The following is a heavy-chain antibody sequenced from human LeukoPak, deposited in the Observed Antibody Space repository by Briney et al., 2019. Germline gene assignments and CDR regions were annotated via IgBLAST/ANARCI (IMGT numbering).Heavy chain of an antibody. CDR3: ARWAESNDY. CDR1: GFSFSNFW. CDR2: IKEDGSEK. Sequence: RGSLRLSCAASGFSFSNFWMSWVRQAPGKGLEWVANIKEDGSEKYYVDSVKGRFTISRDNAKNSLYLQMNSLRAEDTAVYYCARWAESNDYWGQGTLVT. J-gene: IGHJ4*02. V-gene: IGHV3-7*05.